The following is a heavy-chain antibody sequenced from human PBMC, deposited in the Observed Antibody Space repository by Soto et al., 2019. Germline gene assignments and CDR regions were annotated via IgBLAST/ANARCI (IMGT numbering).Heavy chain of an antibody. CDR2: SVANSGNT. CDR1: GYPFSTYG. J-gene: IGHJ4*02. CDR3: ARVAGYGSGNRHFDN. Sequence: QVQLVQSGAEVTKPGASVKVSCKTSGYPFSTYGLSWVRQAPGQGLEWMGWSVANSGNTIYAQKFQGRLTRDTDRSTNTAYMELRSLTSDDAALYYCARVAGYGSGNRHFDNWGQGTLVTVS. D-gene: IGHD3-10*01. V-gene: IGHV1-18*01.